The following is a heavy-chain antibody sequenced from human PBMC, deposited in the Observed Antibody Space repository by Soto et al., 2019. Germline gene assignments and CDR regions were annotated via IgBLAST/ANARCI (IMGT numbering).Heavy chain of an antibody. J-gene: IGHJ4*02. CDR1: GFTFSNYC. Sequence: EVQVVESGGGLVQPGGSLRLSCAASGFTFSNYCMTWVRQAPGKGLEWVANIKGDGTQKSYIDSVKGRFTISRDNAENSLYLQMKILRGEDPALYYCAALRGGYWGQGTLVTVSS. V-gene: IGHV3-7*05. CDR2: IKGDGTQK. CDR3: AALRGGY. D-gene: IGHD2-21*01.